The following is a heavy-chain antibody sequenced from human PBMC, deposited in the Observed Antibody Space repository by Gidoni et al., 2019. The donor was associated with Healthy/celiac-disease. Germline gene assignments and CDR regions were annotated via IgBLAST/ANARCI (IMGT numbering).Heavy chain of an antibody. V-gene: IGHV5-51*01. D-gene: IGHD1-26*01. J-gene: IGHJ4*02. CDR2: IYPGDSDT. CDR1: GYSFTSYW. Sequence: EVQLVQSGAEVKKPGESLKISCKGSGYSFTSYWIGGVRQMPGKGLWWMGIIYPGDSDTRYSPSFQGQVTISADKSISTAYLQWSSLKASDTAMYYCARGRPIYSGSYPFDYWGQGTLVTVSS. CDR3: ARGRPIYSGSYPFDY.